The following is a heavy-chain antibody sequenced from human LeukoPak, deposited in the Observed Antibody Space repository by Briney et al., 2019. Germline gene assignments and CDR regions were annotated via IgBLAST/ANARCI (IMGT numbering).Heavy chain of an antibody. D-gene: IGHD4-23*01. V-gene: IGHV3-30-3*01. CDR2: ISYDGSNK. CDR1: GFTFSSYA. Sequence: GGSLRLSCAASGFTFSSYAMHWVRQAPGKGLEWVAVISYDGSNKYYADSVKGRFTISRDNSKNTLYLQMNSLRAEDTAVYYCARDHGGLNFDYWGQGTLVTVSS. J-gene: IGHJ4*02. CDR3: ARDHGGLNFDY.